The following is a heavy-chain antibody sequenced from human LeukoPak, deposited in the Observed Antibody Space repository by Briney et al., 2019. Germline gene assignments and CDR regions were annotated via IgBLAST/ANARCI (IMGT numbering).Heavy chain of an antibody. Sequence: PGGSLRLSCAASGFTFSSFEMDWVRQAPGKGLEWVSFISSSGSSIHYADSVKGRFTISRDNAKKSLYLQMDSLRAEDTAIYYCARSRFLEWFLPFDSWGRGTLVTVSS. CDR2: ISSSGSSI. D-gene: IGHD3-3*01. V-gene: IGHV3-48*03. CDR1: GFTFSSFE. CDR3: ARSRFLEWFLPFDS. J-gene: IGHJ4*02.